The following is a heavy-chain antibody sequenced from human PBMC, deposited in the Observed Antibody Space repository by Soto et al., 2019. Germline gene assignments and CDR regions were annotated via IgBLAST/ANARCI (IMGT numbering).Heavy chain of an antibody. J-gene: IGHJ6*02. Sequence: GASVKVSCKASGYTFTSYGISWVRQAPGQGLEWMGWISAYNGNTNYAQKLQGRVTMTTDTSTSTAYMELRSLRSDDTAVYYCARFVSFGYYAFWSAPPGRAMDVWGQGTTVTVSS. V-gene: IGHV1-18*04. CDR3: ARFVSFGYYAFWSAPPGRAMDV. CDR2: ISAYNGNT. CDR1: GYTFTSYG. D-gene: IGHD3-3*01.